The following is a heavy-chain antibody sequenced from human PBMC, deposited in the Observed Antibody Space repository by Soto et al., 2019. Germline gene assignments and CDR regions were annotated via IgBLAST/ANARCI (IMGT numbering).Heavy chain of an antibody. Sequence: PGGSLRLSCAVSGFICSSYDMSWVRQAPGQGLEWVSTILVGGSTHYEDSVKGRFTISRDTSKSTVYLQMNSLTAGDTAFYYCAKATATSGGAFEIYGQGTMVTVSS. CDR3: AKATATSGGAFEI. CDR2: ILVGGST. V-gene: IGHV3-23*01. CDR1: GFICSSYD. D-gene: IGHD1-26*01. J-gene: IGHJ3*02.